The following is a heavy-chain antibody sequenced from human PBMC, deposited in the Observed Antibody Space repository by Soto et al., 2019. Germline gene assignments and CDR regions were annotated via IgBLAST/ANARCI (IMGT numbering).Heavy chain of an antibody. Sequence: QVQLVQSGAEVKKPGSSVKVSCKASGGTFSSYAITWVRQAPGQGLEWMGGIIPIFGTANYAQKFQVRVTIPADETTSTAYMELSSLRSEDTAVYYCARDRHDSSENDYWGQGTLVTVSS. CDR2: IIPIFGTA. J-gene: IGHJ4*02. CDR1: GGTFSSYA. CDR3: ARDRHDSSENDY. V-gene: IGHV1-69*12. D-gene: IGHD3-22*01.